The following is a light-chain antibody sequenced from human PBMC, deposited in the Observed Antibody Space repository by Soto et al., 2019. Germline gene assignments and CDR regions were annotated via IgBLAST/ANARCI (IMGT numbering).Light chain of an antibody. V-gene: IGKV3-11*01. CDR2: DAS. CDR3: QQRSNWPAGT. J-gene: IGKJ2*02. CDR1: QSVSSY. Sequence: EIVLTQSPATLSLSPGERATLSCRASQSVSSYLAWYQQKPGQAPRLLIYDASNRATGIPARFSGSGSWTNFTLTISSLEPEDCAVYYCQQRSNWPAGTFGQGTKLEIK.